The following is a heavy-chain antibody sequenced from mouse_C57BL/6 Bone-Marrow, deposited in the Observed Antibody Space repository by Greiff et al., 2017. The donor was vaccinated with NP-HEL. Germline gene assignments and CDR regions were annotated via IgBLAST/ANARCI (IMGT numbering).Heavy chain of an antibody. J-gene: IGHJ2*01. CDR3: AREALTTVVAPYYCDY. D-gene: IGHD1-1*01. V-gene: IGHV5-4*01. CDR1: GFTFSSYA. Sequence: EVQLVESGGGLVKPGGSLKLSCAASGFTFSSYAMSWVRQTPEKRLEWVATISDGGSYTYYPDNVKGRFTISRDNAKNNLYLQMSHLKSEDTAMYYCAREALTTVVAPYYCDYWGQGTTLTVSS. CDR2: ISDGGSYT.